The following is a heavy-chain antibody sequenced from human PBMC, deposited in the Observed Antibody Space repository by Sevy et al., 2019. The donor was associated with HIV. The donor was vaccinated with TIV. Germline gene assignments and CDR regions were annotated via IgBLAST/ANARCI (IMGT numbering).Heavy chain of an antibody. V-gene: IGHV3-30*18. Sequence: GGSLRLSCAASGFTFSSYGMHWVRQAPGKGLEWVAVISYDGSNKYYADSVKGRFTISRDNSKNTLYLQMNSLRAEDTAVYYDAKEDYKGMDLDFPYCSGGSCYSSGYYGMDVWGQGTTVTVSS. J-gene: IGHJ6*02. CDR3: AKEDYKGMDLDFPYCSGGSCYSSGYYGMDV. D-gene: IGHD2-15*01. CDR2: ISYDGSNK. CDR1: GFTFSSYG.